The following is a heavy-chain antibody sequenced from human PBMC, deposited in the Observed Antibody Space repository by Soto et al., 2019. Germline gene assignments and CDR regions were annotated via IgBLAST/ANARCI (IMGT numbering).Heavy chain of an antibody. Sequence: GGSLRLSCAASGFTFSDYYMNWIRQAPGKGLEWVSYISSSSSTIYYADSVKGRFTISRDNAKNSLYLQMNSLRAEDTAVYYWGRADSGDNSIDYWGQGTLVTVSS. V-gene: IGHV3-11*04. CDR1: GFTFSDYY. CDR3: GRADSGDNSIDY. J-gene: IGHJ4*02. CDR2: ISSSSSTI. D-gene: IGHD3-10*01.